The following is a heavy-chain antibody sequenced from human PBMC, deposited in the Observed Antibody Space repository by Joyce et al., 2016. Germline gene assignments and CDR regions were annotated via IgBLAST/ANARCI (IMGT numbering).Heavy chain of an antibody. Sequence: QLQLQESGPGLVKPSETLSLTCTVSGGFISGHYWSWIRQTAVKGLDWIGRIHSNGATIYNPSCQSRVTMSLDLPKNQFSRRLRSVTAADSAIYYCAKFARDSSGFYPEADWGQGTLVTVSS. J-gene: IGHJ4*02. CDR3: AKFARDSSGFYPEAD. CDR2: IHSNGAT. CDR1: GGFISGHY. D-gene: IGHD3-22*01. V-gene: IGHV4-4*07.